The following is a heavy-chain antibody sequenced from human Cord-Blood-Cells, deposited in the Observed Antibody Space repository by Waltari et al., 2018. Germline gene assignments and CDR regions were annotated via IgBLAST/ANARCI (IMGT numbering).Heavy chain of an antibody. CDR3: ARRSSWYNWFDP. V-gene: IGHV4-39*07. CDR2: IYYSGST. D-gene: IGHD6-13*01. CDR1: GGSISSSSYY. J-gene: IGHJ5*02. Sequence: QLQLQESGPGLVKPSETLSLTCTVSGGSISSSSYYRGWIRQPPGKGLEWIGSIYYSGSTYYNPSLKSRVTISVDTSKNQFSLKLSSVTAADTAVYYCARRSSWYNWFDPWGQGTLVTVSS.